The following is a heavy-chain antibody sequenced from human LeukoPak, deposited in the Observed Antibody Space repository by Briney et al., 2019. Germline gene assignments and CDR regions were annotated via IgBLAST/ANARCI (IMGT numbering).Heavy chain of an antibody. V-gene: IGHV3-23*01. CDR3: AKDRAATGTYYFDY. Sequence: GGSLRLSCAASGFTFSSYAMSWVRQAPGKGLGWVSAISGTGGSTYYADSVKGRFTISRDNSKNMLYLQMNSLRAEDTAVYYCAKDRAATGTYYFDYWGQGTLVTVSS. J-gene: IGHJ4*02. CDR1: GFTFSSYA. D-gene: IGHD6-13*01. CDR2: ISGTGGST.